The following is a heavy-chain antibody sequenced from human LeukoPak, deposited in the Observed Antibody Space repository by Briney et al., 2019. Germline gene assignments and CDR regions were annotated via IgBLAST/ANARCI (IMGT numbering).Heavy chain of an antibody. CDR2: IYYSGST. J-gene: IGHJ3*02. Sequence: KPSETLSLTCTVSGGSISSYYWSWIRQPPGKGLEWIGYIYYSGSTNYNPSLKSRVTISVDTSKNQFSLKLSSVTAADTAVYYCARVTPEYNWNDANDAFDIWGQGTMVTVSS. V-gene: IGHV4-59*01. CDR3: ARVTPEYNWNDANDAFDI. D-gene: IGHD1-1*01. CDR1: GGSISSYY.